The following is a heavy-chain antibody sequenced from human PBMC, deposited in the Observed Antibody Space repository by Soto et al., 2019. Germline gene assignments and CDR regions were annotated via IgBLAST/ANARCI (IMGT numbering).Heavy chain of an antibody. CDR2: IYYSGST. Sequence: PSETLSLTCTVSGGSVSSGSYYWSWIRQPPGKGLEWIGYIYYSGSTNYNPSLKSRVTISVDKSKNQFSLKLSSVTAADTAVYYCARGTYSSGWYHVEYLYYFDYWGQGTLVTVSS. J-gene: IGHJ4*02. D-gene: IGHD6-19*01. V-gene: IGHV4-61*01. CDR1: GGSVSSGSYY. CDR3: ARGTYSSGWYHVEYLYYFDY.